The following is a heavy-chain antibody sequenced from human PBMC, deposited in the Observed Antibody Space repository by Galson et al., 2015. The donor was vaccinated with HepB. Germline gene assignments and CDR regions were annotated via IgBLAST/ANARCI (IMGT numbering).Heavy chain of an antibody. D-gene: IGHD3-22*01. CDR3: ARDRGRTDYYDSSGYPFDY. V-gene: IGHV1-69*04. CDR2: IIPILGIA. Sequence: SVKVSCKASRDTFSSYTLNWVRQAPGQGLEWMGRIIPILGIANYAQKFQGRVTITADRSTNTAYMELSSLRSEDTAVYYWARDRGRTDYYDSSGYPFDYWGQGTVVTVSS. J-gene: IGHJ4*02. CDR1: RDTFSSYT.